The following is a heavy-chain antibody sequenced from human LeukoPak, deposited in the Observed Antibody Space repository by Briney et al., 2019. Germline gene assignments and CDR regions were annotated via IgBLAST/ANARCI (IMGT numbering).Heavy chain of an antibody. CDR2: INPNSGGT. CDR1: GYTFTGYY. CDR3: ARPITMYYDSSGYYSDAFDI. D-gene: IGHD3-22*01. V-gene: IGHV1-2*06. Sequence: ASVKVSCKASGYTFTGYYMHWVRQAPGQGLEWMGRINPNSGGTNYAQKFQGRVTMTRGTSISTAYMELSRLRSDDTAVYYCARPITMYYDSSGYYSDAFDIWGQGTMVTVSS. J-gene: IGHJ3*02.